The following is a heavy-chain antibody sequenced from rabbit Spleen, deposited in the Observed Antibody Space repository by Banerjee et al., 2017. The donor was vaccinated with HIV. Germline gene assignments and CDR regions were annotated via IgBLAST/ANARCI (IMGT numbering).Heavy chain of an antibody. V-gene: IGHV1S7*01. CDR3: ARAIVPWLGLTRLDL. J-gene: IGHJ6*01. CDR1: GIDFTKYY. D-gene: IGHD4-1*01. Sequence: QELVESGGGLVQPGESLKLSCKVSGIDFTKYYITWVRQAPGKGLEWIGIIYAAKGSTDYASWVNGRFTISSDNAQSTVDLKMTSLTAADTATYFCARAIVPWLGLTRLDLWGPGTLVTVS. CDR2: IYAAKGST.